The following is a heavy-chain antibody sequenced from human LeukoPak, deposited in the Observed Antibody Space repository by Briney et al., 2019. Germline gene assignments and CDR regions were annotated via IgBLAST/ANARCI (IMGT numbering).Heavy chain of an antibody. CDR3: ATKGFYDFWSGYYKYFQH. V-gene: IGHV1-24*01. D-gene: IGHD3-3*01. CDR2: FDPEDGET. Sequence: ASVKVSCKVSGYTLTELSMHWVRQAPGKGLEWMGGFDPEDGETIYAQKFQGRVTMTEDTSTDTAYMELSSLRSEDTAVYYCATKGFYDFWSGYYKYFQHWGQGTLVTVFS. CDR1: GYTLTELS. J-gene: IGHJ1*01.